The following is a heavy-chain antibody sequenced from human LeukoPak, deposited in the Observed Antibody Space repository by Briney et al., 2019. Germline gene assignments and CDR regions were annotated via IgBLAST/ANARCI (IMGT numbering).Heavy chain of an antibody. J-gene: IGHJ4*02. D-gene: IGHD2/OR15-2a*01. CDR1: GLTISGHW. CDR3: ARGGFLTDY. CDR2: IKEDGSEA. V-gene: IGHV3-7*01. Sequence: GGSLRLSCAASGLTISGHWMAWVRQAPGKGLEWVAGIKEDGSEAHYVDSVKGRFTISRDNAKNSLYLQMNSLRAEDTAVYYCARGGFLTDYWGQGTLVTVSS.